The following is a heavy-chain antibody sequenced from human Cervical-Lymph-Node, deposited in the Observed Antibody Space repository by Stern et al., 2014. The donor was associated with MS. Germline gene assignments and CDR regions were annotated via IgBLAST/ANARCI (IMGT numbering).Heavy chain of an antibody. CDR3: ASDKRHSYGTIFEY. D-gene: IGHD5-18*01. V-gene: IGHV4-31*03. Sequence: VQLVESGPGLVKPSQTLSLTCTVSGDSMSSGDYYWSWLRQHPGKGLEWIGYIYHSGSTYYNPSLKSRVIISVDTSKNQFSLNLSSVTAADTAVYYCASDKRHSYGTIFEYWGQGTLVTVSS. CDR1: GDSMSSGDYY. CDR2: IYHSGST. J-gene: IGHJ4*02.